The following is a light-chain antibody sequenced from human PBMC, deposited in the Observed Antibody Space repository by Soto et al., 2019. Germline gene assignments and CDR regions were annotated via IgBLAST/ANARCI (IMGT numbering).Light chain of an antibody. CDR3: QQYNNWPPGT. J-gene: IGKJ2*01. CDR1: QSVNSN. Sequence: MTQSPSTLSASVGDRVTLSCRASQSVNSNLAWYQQKPGQAPRLLIYGASTRATGIPARFSGSGSGTEFTLTISSLQSEDFAVYYCQQYNNWPPGTFGQGTKLEIK. CDR2: GAS. V-gene: IGKV3-15*01.